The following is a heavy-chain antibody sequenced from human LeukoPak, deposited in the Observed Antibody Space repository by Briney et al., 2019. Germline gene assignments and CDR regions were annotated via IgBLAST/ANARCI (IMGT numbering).Heavy chain of an antibody. D-gene: IGHD6-13*01. CDR1: GGSISSYY. CDR3: ARGGQQLVWYFDL. CDR2: IYYSGST. J-gene: IGHJ2*01. Sequence: PSETLSLTCTVSGGSISSYYWSCIRQPPGKGLEWIGYIYYSGSTNYNPSLKSRVTISVDTSKNQFSLKLSSVTAADTAVYYCARGGQQLVWYFDLWGRGTLVTVSS. V-gene: IGHV4-59*01.